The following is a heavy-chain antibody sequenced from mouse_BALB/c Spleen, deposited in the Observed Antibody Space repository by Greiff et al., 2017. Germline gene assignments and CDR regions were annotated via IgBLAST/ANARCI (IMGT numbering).Heavy chain of an antibody. J-gene: IGHJ4*01. CDR3: ARGLGLGYYAMDY. CDR2: INPSNGRT. CDR1: GYTFTSYW. V-gene: IGHV1S81*02. D-gene: IGHD3-3*01. Sequence: VQLQQPGAELVKPGASVKLSCKASGYTFTSYWMHWVKQRPGQGLEWIGEINPSNGRTNYNEKFKSKATLTVDKSSSTAYMQLSSLTSEDSAVYYCARGLGLGYYAMDYWGQGTSVTVSS.